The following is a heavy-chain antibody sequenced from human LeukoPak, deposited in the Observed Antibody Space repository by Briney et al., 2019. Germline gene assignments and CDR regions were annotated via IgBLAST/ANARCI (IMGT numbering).Heavy chain of an antibody. V-gene: IGHV5-51*01. CDR3: ARRSGDAYWYFDL. J-gene: IGHJ2*01. CDR1: GYSFTTYW. CDR2: IYPGDSDT. D-gene: IGHD7-27*01. Sequence: GESLKISCKGSGYSFTTYWIGWVRQMPGKGLECMGIIYPGDSDTRYSPSFQGQVTISADKSIYTAYLQWSSLKASDTAMYYCARRSGDAYWYFDLWGRGTLVTVSS.